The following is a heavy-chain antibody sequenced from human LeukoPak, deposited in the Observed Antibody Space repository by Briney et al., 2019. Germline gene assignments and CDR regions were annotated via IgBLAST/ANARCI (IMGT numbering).Heavy chain of an antibody. J-gene: IGHJ4*02. CDR2: IIPILGIA. CDR3: AKDGENNGWFGEFDY. CDR1: GGTFSSYA. V-gene: IGHV1-69*04. Sequence: SVKVSCKASGGTFSSYAISWVRQAPGQGLEWMGRIIPILGIANNAQKFQGRVTITADKSTSTAYMELSSLRSEDTAVYYCAKDGENNGWFGEFDYWGQGTLVTVSS. D-gene: IGHD3-10*01.